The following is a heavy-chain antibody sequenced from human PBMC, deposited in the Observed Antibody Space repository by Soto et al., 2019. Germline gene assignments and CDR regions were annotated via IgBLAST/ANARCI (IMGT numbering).Heavy chain of an antibody. CDR2: ISHTGST. CDR3: ARVPDNVSPFDY. J-gene: IGHJ4*02. D-gene: IGHD1-20*01. Sequence: SETLSLTCAVYGGSFSGYYWSWIRQPTGMGLEWIGEISHTGSTTYNPSLKSRVTISVDTSKTQFPLKLSSVTAADTAVYYCARVPDNVSPFDYWGQGTLVTVSS. CDR1: GGSFSGYY. V-gene: IGHV4-34*01.